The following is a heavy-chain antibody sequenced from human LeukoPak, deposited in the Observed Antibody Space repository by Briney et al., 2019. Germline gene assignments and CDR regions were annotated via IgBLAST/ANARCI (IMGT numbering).Heavy chain of an antibody. J-gene: IGHJ4*02. V-gene: IGHV4-59*08. Sequence: SETLSLTCTVSGASLNISYWSWIRQPPGKGLEWIGYIYYGGSTNYNPSLKSRVAISVDTSTNQVSLKLSSVTAADTAVYYCARGNDYWGQGTLVTVSS. CDR3: ARGNDY. CDR1: GASLNISY. CDR2: IYYGGST.